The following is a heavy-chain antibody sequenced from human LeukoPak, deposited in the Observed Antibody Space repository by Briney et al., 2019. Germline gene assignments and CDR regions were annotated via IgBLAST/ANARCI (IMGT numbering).Heavy chain of an antibody. Sequence: SPTLSLTCAISGDIVSSTIAAWNWIGQSPSRGLEWLGRTYYRSKWYNDYAVSVKSRLTINPDTSKNQFSLQLNSVTPEDTAVYYCTRDQDGMGVWGQGTSVTVSS. CDR3: TRDQDGMGV. CDR1: GDIVSSTIAA. CDR2: TYYRSKWYN. V-gene: IGHV6-1*01. J-gene: IGHJ6*02.